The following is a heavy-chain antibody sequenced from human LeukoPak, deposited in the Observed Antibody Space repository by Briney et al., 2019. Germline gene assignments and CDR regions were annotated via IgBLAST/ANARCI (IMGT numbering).Heavy chain of an antibody. CDR3: AKSSDDASTDFDY. J-gene: IGHJ4*02. V-gene: IGHV3-30*18. Sequence: SGRSLRLSCAASGFTFSSYGMHWVRQAPGKGLEWVSVISYDGSNKYYADSVKGRFTISRDNSKNTLYLQMNSLRAEDTAVYYCAKSSDDASTDFDYWGQGTLVSVCS. D-gene: IGHD3-10*01. CDR1: GFTFSSYG. CDR2: ISYDGSNK.